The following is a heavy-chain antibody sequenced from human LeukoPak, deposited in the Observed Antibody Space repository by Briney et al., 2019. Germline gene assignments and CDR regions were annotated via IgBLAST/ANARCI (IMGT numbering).Heavy chain of an antibody. CDR2: IYPGDSDT. CDR3: ARHGKYCSGGSCYWADY. D-gene: IGHD2-15*01. V-gene: IGHV5-51*01. Sequence: GASLQISSKGSGYSFTSYWIGGVRRLPGKGLEGMEIIYPGDSDTRYSPSFQGQVTISADKSISTAYLQWSSLKASDTAMYYCARHGKYCSGGSCYWADYWGQGTLVTVSS. J-gene: IGHJ4*02. CDR1: GYSFTSYW.